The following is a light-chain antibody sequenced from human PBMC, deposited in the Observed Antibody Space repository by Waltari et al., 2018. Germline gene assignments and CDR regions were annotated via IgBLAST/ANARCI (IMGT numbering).Light chain of an antibody. CDR1: SSNIGNHY. V-gene: IGLV1-47*01. CDR2: NSD. CDR3: AAWDDSVTGEV. Sequence: QSVLTQPPSMSGTPGQRVTISCSGSSSNIGNHYVCWYQQLPGTAPKLLIYNSDQRPSGVPDRFSGSTSGTSASLAISVLRSEDDGDYYCAAWDDSVTGEVFGGGTRLTVL. J-gene: IGLJ3*02.